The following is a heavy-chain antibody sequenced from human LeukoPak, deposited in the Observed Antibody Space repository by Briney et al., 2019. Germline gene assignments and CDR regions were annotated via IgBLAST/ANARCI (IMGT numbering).Heavy chain of an antibody. CDR3: AREQYYSENSGYYHGVFDY. CDR1: GGSISPYY. V-gene: IGHV4-59*01. D-gene: IGHD3-22*01. CDR2: IYYTGTT. Sequence: SETLSLTCTVTGGSISPYYWSWIRQPPGKGLEWVGFIYYTGTTNYNPSLYGRVTISVDTSENQFSLRLKSMTAADTAVYYCAREQYYSENSGYYHGVFDYWGQGTRVTVSS. J-gene: IGHJ4*02.